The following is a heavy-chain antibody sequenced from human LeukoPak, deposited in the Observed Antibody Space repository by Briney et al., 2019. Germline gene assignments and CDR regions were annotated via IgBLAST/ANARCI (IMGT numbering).Heavy chain of an antibody. Sequence: GGSLRLSCTASGFTFSSYAMSWVRQAPGRGLEWASSTAGSGISKDYADSVKGRFTISKDKSKNTLYLQMDNLRAEDTGVYFCARLPTFYYDSSGYHYDYWGQGTLVTVSS. CDR1: GFTFSSYA. CDR2: TAGSGISK. V-gene: IGHV3-23*01. CDR3: ARLPTFYYDSSGYHYDY. J-gene: IGHJ4*02. D-gene: IGHD3-22*01.